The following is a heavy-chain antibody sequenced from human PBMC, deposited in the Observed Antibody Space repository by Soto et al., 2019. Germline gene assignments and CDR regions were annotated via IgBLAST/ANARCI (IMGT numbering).Heavy chain of an antibody. J-gene: IGHJ4*02. V-gene: IGHV3-9*03. CDR1: GFTFDDYA. D-gene: IGHD6-25*01. CDR2: ISWNSGSI. Sequence: EVQLVESGGGLVQPGRSLRLSCAASGFTFDDYAMHWVRQVPGKGLEWVSGISWNSGSIGYADSVEGRFTISRDNAKNSLYLQIHSLRPEDLAFYDCAKDIAPGCADAWGQGTLVTVFS. CDR3: AKDIAPGCADA.